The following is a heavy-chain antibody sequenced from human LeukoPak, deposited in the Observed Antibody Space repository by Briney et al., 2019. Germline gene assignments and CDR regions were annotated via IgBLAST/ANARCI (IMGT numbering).Heavy chain of an antibody. D-gene: IGHD3-10*01. J-gene: IGHJ4*02. V-gene: IGHV5-51*01. Sequence: GESMKISCRGSGYSFIHYWIGWVRQMPGKGLEWMGIIYPGDSDTRYSPSFQGQATISADKSINTAYLQCSSLNASDTAMYYCARQDGSGLYYFDYWGQGTLVTVSS. CDR2: IYPGDSDT. CDR1: GYSFIHYW. CDR3: ARQDGSGLYYFDY.